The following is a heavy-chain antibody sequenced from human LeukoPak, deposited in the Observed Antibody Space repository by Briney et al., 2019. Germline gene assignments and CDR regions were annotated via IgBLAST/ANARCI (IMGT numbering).Heavy chain of an antibody. Sequence: SETLSLTCTVSGGSISSYYWSWIRQPPGKGLEWIGYIHYSGSTKYNPSLKRRVTVSADTSNNQISLKVSSVTAADTAVYYCARRGVEMAAIRPDNWFDPWGPGTLVTVSS. CDR1: GGSISSYY. J-gene: IGHJ5*02. CDR2: IHYSGST. V-gene: IGHV4-59*08. CDR3: ARRGVEMAAIRPDNWFDP. D-gene: IGHD5-24*01.